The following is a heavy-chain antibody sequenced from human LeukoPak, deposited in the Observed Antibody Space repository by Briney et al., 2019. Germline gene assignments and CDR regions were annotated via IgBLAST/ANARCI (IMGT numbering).Heavy chain of an antibody. J-gene: IGHJ4*02. CDR2: IYYSGST. D-gene: IGHD4-17*01. CDR3: ARFNPYGDYFGD. CDR1: GGSISSSSYY. V-gene: IGHV4-39*01. Sequence: SETLSLTCTVSGGSISSSSYYWGWIRQPPGKGLEWIGSIYYSGSTYYNPSLKSRVTISVDTSKNQFSLKLSSVTAADTAVYYCARFNPYGDYFGDWGQGTLVTVSS.